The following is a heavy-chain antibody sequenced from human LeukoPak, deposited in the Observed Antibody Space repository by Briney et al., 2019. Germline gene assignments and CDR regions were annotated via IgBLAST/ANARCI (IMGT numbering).Heavy chain of an antibody. D-gene: IGHD6-6*01. V-gene: IGHV4-4*09. CDR2: IYTSGST. Sequence: SSETLSLTCTVSGGSISSYYWSWIRQPPGKGLEWIGYIYTSGSTNYNPSLKSRVTISVDTSKNQFSLKLSSVTAADTAVYYCARLGGSSRLYYYYYMDVWGNGTTVTVSS. J-gene: IGHJ6*03. CDR1: GGSISSYY. CDR3: ARLGGSSRLYYYYYMDV.